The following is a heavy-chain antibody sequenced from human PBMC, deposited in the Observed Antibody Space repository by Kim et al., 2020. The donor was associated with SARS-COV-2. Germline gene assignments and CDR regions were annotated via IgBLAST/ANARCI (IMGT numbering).Heavy chain of an antibody. Sequence: ASVKVSCKASGYTFTSYAMNWVRQAPGQGLEWMGWINTNTGNPTYAQGFTGRFVFSLDTSVSTAYLQISSLKAEDTAVYYCARGGIVVVVAANNWFDPWGQGTLVTVSS. V-gene: IGHV7-4-1*02. J-gene: IGHJ5*02. CDR3: ARGGIVVVVAANNWFDP. D-gene: IGHD2-15*01. CDR2: INTNTGNP. CDR1: GYTFTSYA.